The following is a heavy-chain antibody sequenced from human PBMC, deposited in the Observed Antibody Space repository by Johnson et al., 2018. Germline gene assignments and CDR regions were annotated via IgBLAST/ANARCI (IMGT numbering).Heavy chain of an antibody. Sequence: QVQLQESGPGLVKPSETLSLTCIVSDVSISSYYWSWIRQPPGKGLEWIGSVYYSGSTNYNPSLKSRVTISVDTSKDQFFLNLSSVTAADTAVDYGARGKRPYRGYDFRVVPVQGMDVWGQGTTVTVSS. CDR2: VYYSGST. D-gene: IGHD5-12*01. J-gene: IGHJ6*02. CDR1: DVSISSYY. V-gene: IGHV4-59*01. CDR3: ARGKRPYRGYDFRVVPVQGMDV.